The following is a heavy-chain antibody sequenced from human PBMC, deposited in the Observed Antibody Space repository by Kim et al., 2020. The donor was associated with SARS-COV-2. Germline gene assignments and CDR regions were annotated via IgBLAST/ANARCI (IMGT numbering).Heavy chain of an antibody. CDR2: T. D-gene: IGHD4-17*01. CDR3: ARGAYGDVSFDY. V-gene: IGHV1-18*01. Sequence: TKYGQKDQGRVIMTTDTSTNTGYMELWSLRSDDTAMYYCARGAYGDVSFDYWGQGTLVTVSS. J-gene: IGHJ4*02.